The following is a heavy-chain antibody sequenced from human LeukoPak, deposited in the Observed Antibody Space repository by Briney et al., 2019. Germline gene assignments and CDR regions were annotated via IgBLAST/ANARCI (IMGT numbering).Heavy chain of an antibody. CDR2: FDPEDGET. D-gene: IGHD4-11*01. CDR1: GYTRTELS. V-gene: IGHV1-24*01. Sequence: ASVKVSFKVSGYTRTELSMHWVRQAPGKGLEWMGGFDPEDGETIYAQKFQGRVTMTEDTSTDTAYMELRSLRSEDTAVYYCANFYSNYVRGAFDIWGQGTMVTVSS. CDR3: ANFYSNYVRGAFDI. J-gene: IGHJ3*02.